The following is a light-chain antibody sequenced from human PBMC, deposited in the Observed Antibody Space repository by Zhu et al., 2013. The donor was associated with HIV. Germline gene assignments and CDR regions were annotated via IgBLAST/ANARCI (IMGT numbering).Light chain of an antibody. Sequence: MELTQSPATLSASVGDRVSITCRASQTLGNSLAWYQQKSGKAPKLLIYKASILQSGVSSRFSGSGSETEFTLTISSLQSDDFASYFCQSYNSILGITFGGGTK. CDR1: QTLGNS. V-gene: IGKV1-5*03. CDR3: QSYNSILGIT. J-gene: IGKJ4*01. CDR2: KAS.